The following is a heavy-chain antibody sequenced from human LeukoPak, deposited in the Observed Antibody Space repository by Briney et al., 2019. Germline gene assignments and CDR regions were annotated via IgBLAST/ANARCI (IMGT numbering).Heavy chain of an antibody. CDR2: INPSGGGT. V-gene: IGHV1-46*01. J-gene: IGHJ3*01. D-gene: IGHD6-19*01. CDR3: ARGHSSGWLGEAFDL. Sequence: GASVEVSCKASGYSFSSYYIHWVRLAPGQGLEWMGIINPSGGGTNYAQKFKGRVTMTRDTSTSTVYMELSSLRSEDSAVYYCARGHSSGWLGEAFDLWGPGTMVTVSS. CDR1: GYSFSSYY.